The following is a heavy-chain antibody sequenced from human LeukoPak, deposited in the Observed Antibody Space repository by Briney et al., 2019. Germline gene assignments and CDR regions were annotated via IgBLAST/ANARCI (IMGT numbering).Heavy chain of an antibody. CDR3: AKVAHYYYGSESYYFFEH. V-gene: IGHV3-7*01. J-gene: IGHJ4*02. CDR1: GFTFTTYW. Sequence: QPGGSLRLSCTASGFTFTTYWMSWVRHPPGKGLEWVANIKQDGTEKYYVDSVKGRFTISRDNAKNSLYLQMNSLRVEDTATYYCAKVAHYYYGSESYYFFEHWGQGTPVTASS. CDR2: IKQDGTEK. D-gene: IGHD3-10*01.